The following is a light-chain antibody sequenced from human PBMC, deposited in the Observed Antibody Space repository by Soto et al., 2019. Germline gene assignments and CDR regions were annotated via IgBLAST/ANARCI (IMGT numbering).Light chain of an antibody. CDR1: RSISSS. V-gene: IGKV3-15*01. CDR3: QQYKYWPLA. Sequence: ETVITQSPATLSVSPGEGATLSCRASRSISSSLAWYQQKPGRAPRLLIYGASTRATDIPARFSGSGSGTEFTLTISSLQSEDFAIYYCQQYKYWPLAFGGGTKVDNK. J-gene: IGKJ4*01. CDR2: GAS.